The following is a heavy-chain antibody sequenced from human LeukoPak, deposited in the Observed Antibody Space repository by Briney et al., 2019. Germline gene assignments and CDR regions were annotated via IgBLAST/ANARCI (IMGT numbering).Heavy chain of an antibody. J-gene: IGHJ4*02. CDR2: IYTSGST. CDR1: GGSISSYY. D-gene: IGHD2-15*01. Sequence: SETLSLTCTVSGGSISSYYWSWIRQPAGKGLEWIGRIYTSGSTNYNPSLKSRVTMSVDTSKNQFSLKLSSVTAADTAVYYCARGATGYCSGGSCYVDYWGQGTLVTVSS. CDR3: ARGATGYCSGGSCYVDY. V-gene: IGHV4-4*07.